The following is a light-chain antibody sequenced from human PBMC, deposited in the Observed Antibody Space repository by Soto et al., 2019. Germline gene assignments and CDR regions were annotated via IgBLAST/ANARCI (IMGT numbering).Light chain of an antibody. CDR3: QQYGSSPRT. CDR2: AAS. Sequence: EIVMTQSPATLSVSPGERATLSCRASQSVSSELAWYQQKPGKAPKRLIYAASSLQSGVPSRFSGSGSGTDFTLTISRLEPEDFAVYYCQQYGSSPRTFGQGTKVDIK. V-gene: IGKV3-20*01. J-gene: IGKJ1*01. CDR1: QSVSSE.